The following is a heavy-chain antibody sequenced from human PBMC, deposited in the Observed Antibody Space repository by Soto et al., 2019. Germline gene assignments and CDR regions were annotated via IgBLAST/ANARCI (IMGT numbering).Heavy chain of an antibody. D-gene: IGHD2-2*01. Sequence: ASVKVSCKASGGTFSSYAISWVRQAPGQGLEWMGGIIPIFGTANYAQKFQGRVTITADESTSTAYMELSSLRSEDTAVYYCARAILPQYCSSTSCNPHSGYYFDYWGQGTLVTVSS. CDR1: GGTFSSYA. CDR3: ARAILPQYCSSTSCNPHSGYYFDY. J-gene: IGHJ4*02. V-gene: IGHV1-69*13. CDR2: IIPIFGTA.